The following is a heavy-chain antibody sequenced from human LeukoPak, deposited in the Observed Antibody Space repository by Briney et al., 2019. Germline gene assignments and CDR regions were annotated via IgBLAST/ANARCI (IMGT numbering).Heavy chain of an antibody. CDR3: ARVSAIFHAFDI. J-gene: IGHJ3*02. V-gene: IGHV3-21*01. CDR1: GFSFSTYN. CDR2: ISSSSSYI. D-gene: IGHD3-3*01. Sequence: PGGSLRLSCATSGFSFSTYNMNWVRQAPGKGLEWVSSISSSSSYIYYADSVKGRFTISRDNAKNSLYLQMNSLRAEDTAVYYCARVSAIFHAFDIWGQGTMVTVSS.